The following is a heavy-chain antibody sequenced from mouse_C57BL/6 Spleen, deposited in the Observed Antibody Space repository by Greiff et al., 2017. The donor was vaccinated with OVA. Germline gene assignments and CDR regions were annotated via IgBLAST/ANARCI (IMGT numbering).Heavy chain of an antibody. CDR1: GYTFTSYW. V-gene: IGHV1-55*01. CDR3: ARREQGYAMDY. Sequence: VKLQQPGAELVKPGASVKMSCKASGYTFTSYWITWVKQRPGQGLEWIGDIYPGSGSTNYNEKFKSKATLTVDTSSSTAYMQLSSLTSEDSAVYYCARREQGYAMDYWGQGTSVTVSS. J-gene: IGHJ4*01. CDR2: IYPGSGST.